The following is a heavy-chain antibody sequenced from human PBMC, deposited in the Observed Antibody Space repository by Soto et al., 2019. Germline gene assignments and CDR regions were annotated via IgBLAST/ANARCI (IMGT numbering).Heavy chain of an antibody. J-gene: IGHJ6*02. V-gene: IGHV4-34*01. CDR1: GGSFSGYY. Sequence: ETLSLTCAVYGGSFSGYYWSWIRQPPGKGLEWSGEINHSGSTNYTPSLKSRVTISVDTSKNQFSLKLSSVTAADTAVYYCARGGPALTIFGVVIIEDYYYYGMDVWGQGTTVTVSS. CDR3: ARGGPALTIFGVVIIEDYYYYGMDV. D-gene: IGHD3-3*01. CDR2: INHSGST.